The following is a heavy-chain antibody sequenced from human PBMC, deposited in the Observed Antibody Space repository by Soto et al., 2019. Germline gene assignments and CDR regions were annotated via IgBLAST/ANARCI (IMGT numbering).Heavy chain of an antibody. D-gene: IGHD6-19*01. CDR2: IYYSGST. CDR3: AGADSSGWNEGFDY. Sequence: PSETLSLTCTVSGGSISSSSYYWGWIRQPPGKGLEWIGSIYYSGSTYYNPSLKSRVTISVDTSKNQFSLKLSSVTAADTAVYYCAGADSSGWNEGFDYGGKETLLTVP. J-gene: IGHJ4*02. CDR1: GGSISSSSYY. V-gene: IGHV4-39*01.